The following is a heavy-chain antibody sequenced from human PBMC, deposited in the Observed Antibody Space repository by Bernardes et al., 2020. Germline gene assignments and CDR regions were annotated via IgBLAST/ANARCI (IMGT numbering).Heavy chain of an antibody. Sequence: GGSLRLSCAASGFTFSSYVMHWVRQAPGKGLEWVAVISSDGSNKYYADSVKGRFTISRDNSRNTLYLQMNSLRADDTAVYYCARDPSSISMKVVAKGWFDPWGQGSLVTVSS. CDR3: ARDPSSISMKVVAKGWFDP. D-gene: IGHD3-22*01. V-gene: IGHV3-30-3*01. CDR1: GFTFSSYV. CDR2: ISSDGSNK. J-gene: IGHJ5*02.